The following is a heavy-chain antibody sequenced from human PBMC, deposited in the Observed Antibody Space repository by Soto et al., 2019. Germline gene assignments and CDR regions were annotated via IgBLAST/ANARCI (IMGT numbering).Heavy chain of an antibody. CDR2: ISAYNGNT. J-gene: IGHJ2*01. Sequence: QVQLVQSGAEVKKPGASVKVSCKASGYTFTSHGISWVRQAPGQGLEWMGWISAYNGNTNYAQKVQGRVTMTTDTPTSTADMELRSLRSDDTAVYYCARLTLGYDQRWYFDLWGRGTLVTVSS. V-gene: IGHV1-18*01. CDR1: GYTFTSHG. D-gene: IGHD5-12*01. CDR3: ARLTLGYDQRWYFDL.